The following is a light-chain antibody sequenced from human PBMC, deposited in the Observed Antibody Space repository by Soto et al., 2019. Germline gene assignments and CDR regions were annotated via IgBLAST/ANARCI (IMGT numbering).Light chain of an antibody. CDR1: QSISRN. V-gene: IGKV3D-15*01. Sequence: EIVMTQSPATLSVSPGERATLSCRASQSISRNLAWYQQKPGQAPRLLIYDASTRATGIPARFSGSGSGTEFTLTISSLQSEYFAVYSCQQYNNWAYTFGQGTKLEIK. CDR3: QQYNNWAYT. J-gene: IGKJ2*01. CDR2: DAS.